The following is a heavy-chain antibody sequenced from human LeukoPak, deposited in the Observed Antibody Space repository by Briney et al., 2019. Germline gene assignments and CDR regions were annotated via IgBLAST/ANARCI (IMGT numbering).Heavy chain of an antibody. CDR2: ISSSGSTI. CDR1: GFTFSDYY. Sequence: GGSLRLSCAASGFTFSDYYMSWIRQAPGKGLEWVSYISSSGSTIYYADSVKGRFTISRDNAKNSLYLQMNSLRAEDTAVYYCARGLDQGIPGSGAGAAFDIWGQGTMVTVSS. D-gene: IGHD1-26*01. CDR3: ARGLDQGIPGSGAGAAFDI. J-gene: IGHJ3*02. V-gene: IGHV3-11*01.